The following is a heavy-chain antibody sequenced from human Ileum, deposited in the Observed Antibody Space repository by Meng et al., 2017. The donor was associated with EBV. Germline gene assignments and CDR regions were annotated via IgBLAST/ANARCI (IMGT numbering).Heavy chain of an antibody. D-gene: IGHD6-13*01. J-gene: IGHJ4*02. CDR2: IYHSGST. CDR3: AREVAAAGGFDY. CDR1: GGSISSSNW. Sequence: QLHRKASGHGLVKPSGTLSLTCAVSGGSISSSNWWSWVRQPPGKGLEWIGEIYHSGSTNYNPSLKSRVTISVDKSKNQFSLKLSSVTAADTAVYYCAREVAAAGGFDYWGQGTLVTVSS. V-gene: IGHV4-4*02.